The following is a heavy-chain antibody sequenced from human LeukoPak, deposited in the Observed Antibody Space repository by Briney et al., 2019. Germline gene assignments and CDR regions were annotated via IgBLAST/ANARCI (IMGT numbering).Heavy chain of an antibody. CDR1: GFTFSSYW. Sequence: GGSLRLSCAASGFTFSSYWMSWVRQAPGKGLEWVANIKQDGSEKYYVDSVKGRFTISRDNAKNSLYLQMNSLRAEDTAVYYCARETGYCSGGSCYSPYYGMDVWGQGTTVTVSS. V-gene: IGHV3-7*01. CDR2: IKQDGSEK. CDR3: ARETGYCSGGSCYSPYYGMDV. D-gene: IGHD2-15*01. J-gene: IGHJ6*02.